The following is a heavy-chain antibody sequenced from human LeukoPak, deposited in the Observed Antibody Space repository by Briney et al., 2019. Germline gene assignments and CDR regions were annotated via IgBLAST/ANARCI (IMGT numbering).Heavy chain of an antibody. CDR3: ARGALGAVAVPLDY. V-gene: IGHV4-4*07. CDR1: GGSISSYY. CDR2: IYTSGST. D-gene: IGHD6-19*01. Sequence: NSSETLSLTCTVSGGSISSYYWSWIRQPAGKGLEWIGRIYTSGSTNYNPSLKGRVTMSVDTSKNQFSLKLSSVTAADTAVYYCARGALGAVAVPLDYWGQGTLVTVSS. J-gene: IGHJ4*02.